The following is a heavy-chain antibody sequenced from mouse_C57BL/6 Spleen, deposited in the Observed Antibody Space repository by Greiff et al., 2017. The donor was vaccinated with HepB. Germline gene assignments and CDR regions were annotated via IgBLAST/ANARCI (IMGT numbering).Heavy chain of an antibody. Sequence: EVKLVESGGGLVKPGGSLKLSCAASGFTFSDYGMHWVRQAPEKGLEWVAYISSGSSTIYYADTVKGRFTISRDNAKNTLFLQMTSLRSEDTAMYYCARRKLYDGSSYPHYYAMDYWGQGTSVTVSS. CDR1: GFTFSDYG. CDR2: ISSGSSTI. CDR3: ARRKLYDGSSYPHYYAMDY. V-gene: IGHV5-17*01. D-gene: IGHD1-1*01. J-gene: IGHJ4*01.